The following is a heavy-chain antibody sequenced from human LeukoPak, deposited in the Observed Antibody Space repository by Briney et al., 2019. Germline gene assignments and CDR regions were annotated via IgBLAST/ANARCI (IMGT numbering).Heavy chain of an antibody. CDR1: GGSFSGYY. D-gene: IGHD3-3*01. Sequence: SETLSLTCAVYGGSFSGYYWSWIRQPPGKGLEWIGEINHSGSTNYNPSLKSRVTISVDTSKNQFSLKLSSVTAADTAVYYCAGGRTTYYDFWSGRYYYMDVWGKGTTVTVSS. V-gene: IGHV4-34*01. CDR3: AGGRTTYYDFWSGRYYYMDV. J-gene: IGHJ6*03. CDR2: INHSGST.